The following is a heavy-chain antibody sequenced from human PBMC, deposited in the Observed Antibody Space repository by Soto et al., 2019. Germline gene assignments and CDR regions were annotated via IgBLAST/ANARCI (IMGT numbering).Heavy chain of an antibody. V-gene: IGHV3-23*01. CDR2: IGGGGTDT. Sequence: DVQLLESGGGLVQPGGSLTLSCAASRFTFSDFAMSWVRQAPGKGLEWVSSIGGGGTDTYYADSVKGRFTISRDNSKNTLYLQMDSLRDEDTAVYYCAKDAVPYNGKWDWFDSRGQGTLVIVSS. CDR1: RFTFSDFA. CDR3: AKDAVPYNGKWDWFDS. J-gene: IGHJ5*01. D-gene: IGHD1-20*01.